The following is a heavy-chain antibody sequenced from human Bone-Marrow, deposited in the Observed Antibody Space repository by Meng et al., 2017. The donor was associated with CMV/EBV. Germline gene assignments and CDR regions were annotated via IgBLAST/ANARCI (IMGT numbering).Heavy chain of an antibody. Sequence: GESLKISCAASGFAVSFNYMNWVRQASGKGLEWVSVMYSAGNTYYADSVKGRFIISRDNFKNTLYLQMDRVRAEDTAVYYCARGCDDFRCYIDFWGQGTLVTVSS. V-gene: IGHV3-53*01. CDR3: ARGCDDFRCYIDF. CDR1: GFAVSFNY. D-gene: IGHD3/OR15-3a*01. CDR2: MYSAGNT. J-gene: IGHJ4*02.